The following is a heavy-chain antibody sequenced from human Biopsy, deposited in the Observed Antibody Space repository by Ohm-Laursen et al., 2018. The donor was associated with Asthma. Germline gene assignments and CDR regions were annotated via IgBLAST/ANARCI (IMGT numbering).Heavy chain of an antibody. D-gene: IGHD6-19*01. CDR3: VRGEEVAGTYFKD. CDR1: GGSFTHYF. J-gene: IGHJ1*01. V-gene: IGHV4-34*01. Sequence: TPSLTCAISGGSFTHYFWMWIRQPPGKGLEWIGEINYRGDTNYNPSLESRVSISVDTSTYHFSLRLNSVTAADTAVYYCVRGEEVAGTYFKDWDQGTLVTVSS. CDR2: INYRGDT.